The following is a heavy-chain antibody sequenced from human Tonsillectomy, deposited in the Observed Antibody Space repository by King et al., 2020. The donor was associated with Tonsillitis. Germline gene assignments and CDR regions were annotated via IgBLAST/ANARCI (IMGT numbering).Heavy chain of an antibody. Sequence: VQLVESGGGVVQPGRSLRLSCAASGFTFRSYAMHWVRQAPGKGLEWVAVISNAGNNKYSADSVKGRFTISRDNSKNTLYLQNNRLRAEDTAVYYCARDIAVAEYYFDYWGRGTLVTVSS. CDR3: ARDIAVAEYYFDY. V-gene: IGHV3-30*04. J-gene: IGHJ4*02. CDR1: GFTFRSYA. CDR2: ISNAGNNK. D-gene: IGHD6-19*01.